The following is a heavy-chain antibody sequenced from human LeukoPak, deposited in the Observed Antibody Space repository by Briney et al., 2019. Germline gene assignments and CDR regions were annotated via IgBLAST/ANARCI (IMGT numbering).Heavy chain of an antibody. CDR3: AKGSVAGFAEYFQH. CDR1: GFTFSSYE. V-gene: IGHV3-30*18. Sequence: GGSLRLSCAASGFTFSSYEMNWVRQAPGKGLEWVAVISYDGSNKYYADSVKGRFTISRDNSKNTLYLQMNSLRAEDTAVYYCAKGSVAGFAEYFQHWGQGTLVTVSS. J-gene: IGHJ1*01. CDR2: ISYDGSNK. D-gene: IGHD6-19*01.